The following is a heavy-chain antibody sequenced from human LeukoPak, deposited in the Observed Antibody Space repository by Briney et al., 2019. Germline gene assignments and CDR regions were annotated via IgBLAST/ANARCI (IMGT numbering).Heavy chain of an antibody. D-gene: IGHD1-14*01. CDR1: GVSVSTNY. J-gene: IGHJ5*02. Sequence: PSESLSLTCTVSGVSVSTNYWSWVRQPPGKGMELIGYTYDTGATSYHPSLKSRVTMSADTSKNQVCLKLPSVTRADTAVCYGAAKPEVRVPLGHHFDTWGQGILVTVSS. V-gene: IGHV4-59*02. CDR3: AAKPEVRVPLGHHFDT. CDR2: TYDTGAT.